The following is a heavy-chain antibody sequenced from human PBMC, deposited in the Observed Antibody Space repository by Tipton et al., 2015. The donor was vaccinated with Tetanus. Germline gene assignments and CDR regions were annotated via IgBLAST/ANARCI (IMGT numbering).Heavy chain of an antibody. CDR3: ARCPFGGVSGTLYY. CDR1: GGSVSSGTYY. Sequence: TLSLTCNVSGGSVSSGTYYWTWIRKSPGKGLEWIGYIYYTGSTNYNPSPKSLVTVSVDKSKNQLSLKLRSVTAADTAVYFCARCPFGGVSGTLYYWGQGILVTVSS. J-gene: IGHJ4*02. V-gene: IGHV4-61*01. CDR2: IYYTGST. D-gene: IGHD2-8*02.